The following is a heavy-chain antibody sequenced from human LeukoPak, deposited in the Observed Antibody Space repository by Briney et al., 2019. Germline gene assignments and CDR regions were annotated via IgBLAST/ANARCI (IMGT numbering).Heavy chain of an antibody. D-gene: IGHD4-17*01. J-gene: IGHJ4*02. Sequence: ASVKVSCKASGYTFTAFYVHWVRQAPGQGLEWMGIINPSGGGTTYAQKFQGRVTMTRDTSTSTIYMELSSLRSEDTAVYYCARETVVDYAENYFDYWGQRTLVTVSS. CDR2: INPSGGGT. CDR1: GYTFTAFY. CDR3: ARETVVDYAENYFDY. V-gene: IGHV1-46*01.